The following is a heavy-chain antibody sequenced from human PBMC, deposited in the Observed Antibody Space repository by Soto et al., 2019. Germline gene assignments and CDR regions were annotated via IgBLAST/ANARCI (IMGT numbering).Heavy chain of an antibody. CDR1: GFTFSSYA. CDR2: ISSNGGST. J-gene: IGHJ4*02. Sequence: EVQLVESGGGLVQPGGSLRLSCSASGFTFSSYAMHWVRQAPGKGLEYVSAISSNGGSTYYADSVKGRFTISRDNSKNTLYLQMSSLRAEDTAVYYCVKSARLGAFEYWGQGTLVTVSS. D-gene: IGHD3-16*01. CDR3: VKSARLGAFEY. V-gene: IGHV3-64D*08.